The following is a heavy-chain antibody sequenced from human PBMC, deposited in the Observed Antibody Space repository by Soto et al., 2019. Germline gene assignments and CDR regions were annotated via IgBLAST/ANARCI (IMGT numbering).Heavy chain of an antibody. CDR1: GFPYSVYS. CDR3: VRGSRANCFDL. Sequence: DVQLAESGGGLVQPGGSLRLSCVASGFPYSVYSMDWVRQVPGKGLEWLAYVSPGGDTVHDADSVNGRFFISRDTPRNSVFLQMNSLRHEDTAVYYWVRGSRANCFDLWGPGTVVTVSS. J-gene: IGHJ3*01. V-gene: IGHV3-48*02. CDR2: VSPGGDTV.